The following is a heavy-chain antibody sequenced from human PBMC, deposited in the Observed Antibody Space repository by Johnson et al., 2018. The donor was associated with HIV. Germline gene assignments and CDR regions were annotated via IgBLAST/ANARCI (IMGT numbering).Heavy chain of an antibody. CDR3: ARDPGNGGRPFDAFDI. Sequence: VQLVESGGGLVRPGGSLRLSCTASGFTVSSNYMSWVRQAPGKGLEWVSVIDTAGSTYDADSVKGRFTISRDNSKNTVFLQMDSLRGEDTADYYCARDPGNGGRPFDAFDIWGQGTMVTVSS. J-gene: IGHJ3*02. CDR2: IDTAGST. V-gene: IGHV3-66*01. D-gene: IGHD4-23*01. CDR1: GFTVSSNY.